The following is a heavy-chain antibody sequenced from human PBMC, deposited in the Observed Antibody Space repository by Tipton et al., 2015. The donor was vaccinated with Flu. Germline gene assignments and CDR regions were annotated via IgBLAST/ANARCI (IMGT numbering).Heavy chain of an antibody. Sequence: LRLSCTVSGGSISSSSYYWGWIRQPPGKGLEWIGSIYYSGSTYYNPSLKSRVTISVDTSKNQFSLKLSSVTAADTAVYYCARGLGSGSYPMDYWGQGTLVTVSS. D-gene: IGHD1-26*01. J-gene: IGHJ4*02. V-gene: IGHV4-39*01. CDR3: ARGLGSGSYPMDY. CDR2: IYYSGST. CDR1: GGSISSSSYY.